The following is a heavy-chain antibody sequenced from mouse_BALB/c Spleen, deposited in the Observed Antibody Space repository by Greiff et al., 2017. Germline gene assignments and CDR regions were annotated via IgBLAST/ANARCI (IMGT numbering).Heavy chain of an antibody. CDR3: ARDYYGYGDYFDY. D-gene: IGHD1-2*01. J-gene: IGHJ2*01. CDR2: IWAGGST. Sequence: VQLQQSGPGLVAPSQSLSITCTVSGFSLTSYGVHWVRQPPGKGLEWLGVIWAGGSTNYNSALMSRLSISKDNSKSQVFLKMNSLQTDDTAMYYCARDYYGYGDYFDYWGQGTTLTVSS. CDR1: GFSLTSYG. V-gene: IGHV2-9*02.